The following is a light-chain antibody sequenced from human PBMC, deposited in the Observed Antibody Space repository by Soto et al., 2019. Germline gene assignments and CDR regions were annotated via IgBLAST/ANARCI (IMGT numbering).Light chain of an antibody. CDR3: TSYAGGNNV. CDR2: EVN. J-gene: IGLJ1*01. V-gene: IGLV2-8*01. CDR1: SSDVGCYNY. Sequence: QSALTQPPSASGSPGQSVTISCTGTSSDVGCYNYVSWYQQHPGKVPKLMIYEVNKRPSGVPDRFSGSKSGNTASLTVSGLQPEDEADYYCTSYAGGNNVFGTGTKLTVL.